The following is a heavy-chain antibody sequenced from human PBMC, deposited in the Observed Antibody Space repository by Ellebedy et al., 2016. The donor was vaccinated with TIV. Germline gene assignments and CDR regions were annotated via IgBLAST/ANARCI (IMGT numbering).Heavy chain of an antibody. CDR2: IWYDGSDK. D-gene: IGHD1-20*01. CDR1: GFTFSAFG. V-gene: IGHV3-33*01. Sequence: GESLKISCTASGFTFSAFGIHWVRQAPGKGLEWVAHIWYDGSDKYYADSVKGRFTISRDNSKSTLYLQMNSLRAEDTAVYYCARDPYNWNGPFDYWGQGTLVTVSS. J-gene: IGHJ4*02. CDR3: ARDPYNWNGPFDY.